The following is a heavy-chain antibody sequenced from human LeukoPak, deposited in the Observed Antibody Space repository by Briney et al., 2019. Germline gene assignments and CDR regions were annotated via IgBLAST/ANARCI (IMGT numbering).Heavy chain of an antibody. CDR1: GFTFSSYA. CDR3: AKPKTRVVALGSFDY. CDR2: ISGSGGST. D-gene: IGHD2-15*01. Sequence: PGGSLRLSCAASGFTFSSYAMSWVRQAPGKGLEWVSAISGSGGSTYYADSVKGRFTISRDNSKNTLYLQMNSLRAEDTAVYYCAKPKTRVVALGSFDYWGQGTLVTVSS. V-gene: IGHV3-23*01. J-gene: IGHJ4*02.